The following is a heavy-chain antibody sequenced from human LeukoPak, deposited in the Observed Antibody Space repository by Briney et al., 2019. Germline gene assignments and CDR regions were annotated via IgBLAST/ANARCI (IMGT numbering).Heavy chain of an antibody. CDR3: ANYPFGVGAAFDY. D-gene: IGHD1-26*01. J-gene: IGHJ4*02. V-gene: IGHV3-30*02. CDR1: GFTFSSYG. Sequence: SGRSLRLSCAASGFTFSSYGMHWVRQAPGKGLEWVAFIRYDGSNKYYADSVKGRFTISRDNSKNTLYLQMNSLRAEDTAVYYCANYPFGVGAAFDYWGQGTLVAVSS. CDR2: IRYDGSNK.